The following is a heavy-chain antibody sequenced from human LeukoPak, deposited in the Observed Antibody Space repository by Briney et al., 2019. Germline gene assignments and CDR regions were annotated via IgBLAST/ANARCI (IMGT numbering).Heavy chain of an antibody. J-gene: IGHJ4*02. CDR3: ARQSIAARWDY. CDR2: IYYSGST. Sequence: SETLSLTCTVSGGSISSSSCYWGWIRQPPGKGLEWIGSIYYSGSTYYNPSLKSRVTISVDTSKNQFSLKLSSVTAADTAVYYCARQSIAARWDYWGQGTLVTVSS. V-gene: IGHV4-39*01. D-gene: IGHD6-6*01. CDR1: GGSISSSSCY.